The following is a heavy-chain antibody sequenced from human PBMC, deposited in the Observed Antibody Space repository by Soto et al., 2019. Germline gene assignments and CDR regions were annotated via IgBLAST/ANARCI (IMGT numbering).Heavy chain of an antibody. D-gene: IGHD4-17*01. J-gene: IGHJ6*02. CDR1: GFAFSNYA. Sequence: GGSLRLSCATYGFAFSNYAMVLVLHAPVKVLYVVSSISTSIDATYYADSVKGRFTISRDNSKNTLYLQMNSLGAEATAVYYCARDRGRTADGAYHYYQYGMDVWGQGTTVTVSS. V-gene: IGHV3-23*01. CDR2: ISTSIDAT. CDR3: ARDRGRTADGAYHYYQYGMDV.